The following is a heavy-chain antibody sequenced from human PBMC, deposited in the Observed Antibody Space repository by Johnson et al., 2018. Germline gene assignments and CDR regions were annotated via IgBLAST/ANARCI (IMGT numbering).Heavy chain of an antibody. D-gene: IGHD1-26*01. CDR2: IKQDGSEM. CDR3: ARELIEVGAIGVDDAFDI. V-gene: IGHV3-7*01. J-gene: IGHJ3*02. CDR1: GFTFSNYC. Sequence: VQLVQSGGGLVQXGGSLRLSCAASGFTFSNYCMAWVRQTPGNGLEWVANIKQDGSEMYYADSVKGRFPISRDNAKNSWLLQMNSLRAEDTALYYCARELIEVGAIGVDDAFDIWGQGTMVTVSS.